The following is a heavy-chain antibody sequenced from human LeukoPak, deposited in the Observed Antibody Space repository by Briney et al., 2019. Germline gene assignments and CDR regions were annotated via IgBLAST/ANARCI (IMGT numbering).Heavy chain of an antibody. CDR3: ASQGLEPTYYYYYYYMDV. V-gene: IGHV3-30*04. Sequence: PGGSLRLSCAASGFTFSSYAMHWVRQAPGKGMEWAAVISYDGSNKYYADSVKGRFTISRDNSKNTLYLQMNSLRAEDTAVYYCASQGLEPTYYYYYYYMDVWGKGTTVTVSS. D-gene: IGHD1-1*01. CDR1: GFTFSSYA. CDR2: ISYDGSNK. J-gene: IGHJ6*03.